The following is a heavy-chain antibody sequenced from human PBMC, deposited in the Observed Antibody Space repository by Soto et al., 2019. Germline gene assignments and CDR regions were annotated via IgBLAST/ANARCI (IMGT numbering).Heavy chain of an antibody. D-gene: IGHD4-17*01. CDR2: IHHTGST. Sequence: ETLSLTCSVSGRSISEINSYWGWIRQTPGEGLEWIGTIHHTGSTYYNPSLKSRVIISLDTSKNQFSLKLSSVTAADTALYYCARPEGGYGSGYSWFDPWGQGTRVTVSS. CDR1: GRSISEINSY. J-gene: IGHJ5*02. V-gene: IGHV4-39*01. CDR3: ARPEGGYGSGYSWFDP.